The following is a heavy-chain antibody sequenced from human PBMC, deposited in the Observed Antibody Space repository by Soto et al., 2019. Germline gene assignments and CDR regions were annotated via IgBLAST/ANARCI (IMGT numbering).Heavy chain of an antibody. CDR2: IYYSGSA. V-gene: IGHV4-31*03. CDR1: GGSINSGGYY. CDR3: ARAQTIFGIITVFDY. Sequence: PSETLSLTSTVSGGSINSGGYYWSWIRQHPGKGLEWIGYIYYSGSAYYNPSLKSRVTISIDTSKNQFSLKLSSVTAADTAVYYCARAQTIFGIITVFDYWGQRTLVTVSS. J-gene: IGHJ4*02. D-gene: IGHD3-3*01.